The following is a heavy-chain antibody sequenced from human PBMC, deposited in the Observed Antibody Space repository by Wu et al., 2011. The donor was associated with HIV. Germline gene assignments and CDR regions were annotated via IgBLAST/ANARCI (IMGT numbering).Heavy chain of an antibody. CDR2: MNPDSGNA. Sequence: VQLVQSGAEVTKPGASVKVSCKTSNYTFTNYGISWVRQAPGQGLEWMGWMNPDSGNARYAQKFQGRITLTRNTSMSTAYMEVGSLRSDDTAVYYCTRGTIWFHPWGQGTLVTVSS. J-gene: IGHJ5*02. CDR3: TRGTIWFHP. V-gene: IGHV1-8*01. CDR1: NYTFTNYG. D-gene: IGHD3-3*01.